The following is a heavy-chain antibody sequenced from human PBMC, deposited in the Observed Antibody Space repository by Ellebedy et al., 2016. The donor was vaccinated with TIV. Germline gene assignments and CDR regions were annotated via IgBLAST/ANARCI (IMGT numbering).Heavy chain of an antibody. Sequence: SVKVSXKASRFTFTSSAVQWVRQARGQRLEWIGWIVVGSGNTNYAQKFQGRVTMTEDTSTDTAYMELSSLRSEDTAVYYCATNRRVVTRGYYFDYWGQGTLVTVSS. CDR1: RFTFTSSA. CDR2: IVVGSGNT. J-gene: IGHJ4*02. V-gene: IGHV1-58*01. D-gene: IGHD4-23*01. CDR3: ATNRRVVTRGYYFDY.